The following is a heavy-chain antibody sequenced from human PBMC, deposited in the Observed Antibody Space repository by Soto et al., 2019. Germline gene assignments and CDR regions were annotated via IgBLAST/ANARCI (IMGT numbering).Heavy chain of an antibody. CDR3: ARDVAMPTGLGLGY. J-gene: IGHJ4*02. CDR2: ISNDGSKK. Sequence: GGSLRLSCAASGFSFTNYGIHWVRQAPGKGLEWVAHISNDGSKKFYGDSVKGRFTISRDNSENTVYLQMTSLRPDDTAVFYCARDVAMPTGLGLGYWGQGTLVTVSS. CDR1: GFSFTNYG. V-gene: IGHV3-30*03. D-gene: IGHD6-19*01.